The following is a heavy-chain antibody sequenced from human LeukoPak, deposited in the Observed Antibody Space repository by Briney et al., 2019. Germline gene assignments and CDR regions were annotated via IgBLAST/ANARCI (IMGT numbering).Heavy chain of an antibody. CDR2: ISYDGSNK. V-gene: IGHV3-30*18. CDR3: AKGPIKYNWNDPDAFDI. J-gene: IGHJ3*02. Sequence: GGSLRLSCAATGFTFSSYGMHWVRQAPGKGLEWVAVISYDGSNKYYADSVKGRFTISRDNSKNTLYLQMNSLRAEDTVVYYCAKGPIKYNWNDPDAFDIWGQGTMVTVSS. CDR1: GFTFSSYG. D-gene: IGHD1-20*01.